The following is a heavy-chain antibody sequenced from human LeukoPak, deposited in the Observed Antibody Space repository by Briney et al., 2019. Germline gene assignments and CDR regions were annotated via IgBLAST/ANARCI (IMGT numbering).Heavy chain of an antibody. V-gene: IGHV3-21*01. CDR1: GFTFSSYS. CDR3: ARGTVWFGELLSLDY. Sequence: PGGSLRLSCAASGFTFSSYSMNWVRQAPGKGLEWVSSISSSSSYIYYADSVKGRFTISRDNAKNSLYLQMNSLRAEDTAVYYCARGTVWFGELLSLDYWGQGTLVTVSS. D-gene: IGHD3-10*01. CDR2: ISSSSSYI. J-gene: IGHJ4*02.